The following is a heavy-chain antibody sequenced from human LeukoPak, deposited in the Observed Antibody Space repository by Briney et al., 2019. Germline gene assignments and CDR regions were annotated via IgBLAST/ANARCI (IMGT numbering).Heavy chain of an antibody. V-gene: IGHV3-23*01. Sequence: PGGSLRLSCAASGFTFSSYAMSWVRQAPGKGLEWVSAISGSGGSTYYADSVKGRFTISRDNSKNTLYLQMNSLRAEDTAVYYCANILQGGEQQLVDYWGQGTLVTVSS. J-gene: IGHJ4*02. D-gene: IGHD6-13*01. CDR1: GFTFSSYA. CDR3: ANILQGGEQQLVDY. CDR2: ISGSGGST.